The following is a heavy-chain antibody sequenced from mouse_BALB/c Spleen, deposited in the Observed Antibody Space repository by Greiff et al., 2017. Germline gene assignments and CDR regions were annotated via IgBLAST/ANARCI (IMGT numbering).Heavy chain of an antibody. CDR1: GFTFSDYY. V-gene: IGHV5-4*02. CDR3: ARGGRYDAMDY. D-gene: IGHD1-1*01. J-gene: IGHJ4*01. Sequence: EVKLVESGGGLVKPGGSLKLSCAASGFTFSDYYMYWVRQTPEKRLEWVATISDGGSYTYYPDSVKGRFTTSRDNAKNNLYLQMSSLKSEDTAMYYCARGGRYDAMDYWGQGTSVTVSS. CDR2: ISDGGSYT.